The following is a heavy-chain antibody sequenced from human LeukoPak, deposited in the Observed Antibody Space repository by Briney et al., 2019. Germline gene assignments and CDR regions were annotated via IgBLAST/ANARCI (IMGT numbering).Heavy chain of an antibody. J-gene: IGHJ4*02. Sequence: ASVNVSCKASGGTFSSYATSWVRQAPGQGLEWMGGIIPIFGTANYAQKFQGRVTITADEATSPAYMELSSLRSEDTAVYYCARGFLETYYFDYWGQGTLVTVSS. D-gene: IGHD3-3*01. CDR1: GGTFSSYA. CDR3: ARGFLETYYFDY. CDR2: IIPIFGTA. V-gene: IGHV1-69*01.